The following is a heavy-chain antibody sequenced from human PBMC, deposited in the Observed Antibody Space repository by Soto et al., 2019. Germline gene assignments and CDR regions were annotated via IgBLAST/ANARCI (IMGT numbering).Heavy chain of an antibody. V-gene: IGHV4-38-2*02. CDR1: GYSISSGYY. J-gene: IGHJ5*02. CDR3: ARDYNWHYGVFDP. CDR2: IYHSGST. Sequence: SETLSLTCAVSGYSISSGYYWGWIREPPGKGLEWIGSIYHSGSTYYNPSLKSRVTISVDTSKNQFSLKLSSVTAADTAVYYCARDYNWHYGVFDPWRQGTLVTVSS. D-gene: IGHD1-7*01.